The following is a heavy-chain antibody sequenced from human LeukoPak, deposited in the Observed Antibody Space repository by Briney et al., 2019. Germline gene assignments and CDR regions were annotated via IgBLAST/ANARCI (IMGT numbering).Heavy chain of an antibody. CDR1: GFTFGDYT. CDR3: TTGFYYHSSGYHYSREDY. Sequence: PGGSLRLSCTTSGFTFGDYTMTWVRQAPGKGLEWVGRIKSKTDGGTTDYAAPVKGRFTISRDDSKNTLYLQMDSLKTEDTAVYYCTTGFYYHSSGYHYSREDYWGQGTLVTVSS. J-gene: IGHJ4*02. D-gene: IGHD3-22*01. V-gene: IGHV3-15*01. CDR2: IKSKTDGGTT.